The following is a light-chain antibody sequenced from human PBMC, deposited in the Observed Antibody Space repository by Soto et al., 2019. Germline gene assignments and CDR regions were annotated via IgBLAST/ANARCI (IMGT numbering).Light chain of an antibody. V-gene: IGKV3D-15*02. Sequence: ERLMIQAPAVLNVTPGGRATFSCRASQSIRENLEWYQHKPGKAPRLLLHGASTLHTGVPSRFSGRGSGTDYTLTIYNLQREDFEEYFCQQTYSNLWTFAQATKVDI. CDR3: QQTYSNLWT. CDR2: GAS. J-gene: IGKJ1*01. CDR1: QSIREN.